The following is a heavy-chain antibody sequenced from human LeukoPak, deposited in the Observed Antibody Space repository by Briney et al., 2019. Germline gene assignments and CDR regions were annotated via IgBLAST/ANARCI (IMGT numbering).Heavy chain of an antibody. CDR1: GSPFSSYA. V-gene: IGHV3-23*01. Sequence: GGSLRLSCAASGSPFSSYAMNWVRQAPGKGLEWVSAISETGDRTHFADSVKGRFTVSRDNPKDTLYLQMDSLRAEDTAVYYCAKQFVDIWGQGTLVTVSS. J-gene: IGHJ5*02. CDR2: ISETGDRT. CDR3: AKQFVDI. D-gene: IGHD5-24*01.